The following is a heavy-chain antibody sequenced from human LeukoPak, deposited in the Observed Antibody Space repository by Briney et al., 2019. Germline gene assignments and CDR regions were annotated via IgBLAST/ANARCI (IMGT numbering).Heavy chain of an antibody. CDR2: IYYSGST. CDR3: ASGSYYGDY. V-gene: IGHV4-59*01. D-gene: IGHD1-26*01. Sequence: SETLSLTCTVSGGSISSYYWSWIRQPPGKGLEWIGYIYYSGSTNYNPSLKSRVTISVDTSKNQFSLKLSSVTAADTAVYYRASGSYYGDYWGQGTLVTVSS. CDR1: GGSISSYY. J-gene: IGHJ4*02.